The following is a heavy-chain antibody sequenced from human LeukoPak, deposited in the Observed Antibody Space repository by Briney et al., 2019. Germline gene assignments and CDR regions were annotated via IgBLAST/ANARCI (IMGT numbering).Heavy chain of an antibody. J-gene: IGHJ4*02. CDR2: INHSGST. CDR1: GGSFSGYY. CDR3: ARVEYYYDSSMGDY. V-gene: IGHV4-34*01. Sequence: SETLSLTCAVYGGSFSGYYWCWIRQPPGKGLEWIGEINHSGSTNYNPSLKSRVTISVDTSKNQFSLKLSSVTAADTAVYYCARVEYYYDSSMGDYWGQGTLVTVSS. D-gene: IGHD3-22*01.